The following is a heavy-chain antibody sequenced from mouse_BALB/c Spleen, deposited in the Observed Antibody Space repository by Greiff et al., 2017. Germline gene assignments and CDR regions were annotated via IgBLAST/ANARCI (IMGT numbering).Heavy chain of an antibody. V-gene: IGHV1-54*01. CDR1: GYAFTNYL. Sequence: QVQLQQSGAELVRPGTSVKVSCKASGYAFTNYLIEWVKQRPGQGLEWIGVINPGCGGTNYNERFKGKATLTADKSSSTAYMQLSSLTSDDSAVYFCARCYYDYDGFAYWGQGTLVTVSA. J-gene: IGHJ3*01. CDR3: ARCYYDYDGFAY. D-gene: IGHD2-4*01. CDR2: INPGCGGT.